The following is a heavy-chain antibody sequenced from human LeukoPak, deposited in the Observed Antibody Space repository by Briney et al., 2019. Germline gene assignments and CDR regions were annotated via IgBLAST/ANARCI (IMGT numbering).Heavy chain of an antibody. CDR1: GYTFTSYG. D-gene: IGHD2-21*02. V-gene: IGHV1-18*01. CDR3: ARAPYCGGDCYHDAFDI. CDR2: ISAYNGNT. Sequence: ASVKVSCKASGYTFTSYGISWVRQAPGQGLEWMGWISAYNGNTNYAQKLQGRVTMTTDTSTSTAYMELSSLRSDDTAVYYCARAPYCGGDCYHDAFDIWGQGTMVTVSS. J-gene: IGHJ3*02.